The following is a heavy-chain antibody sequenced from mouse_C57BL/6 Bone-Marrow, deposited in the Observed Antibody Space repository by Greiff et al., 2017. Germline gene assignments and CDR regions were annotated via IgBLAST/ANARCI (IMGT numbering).Heavy chain of an antibody. Sequence: EVQGVESGGGLVKPGGSLKLSCAASGFTFSSYAMSWVRQTPEKRLEWVATTSDGGSYTYYPDNVKGRFTISRDNAKNNLYLQMSHLKSEDTAMYYCAREGYGSSGGYFDVWGTGTTVTVSS. V-gene: IGHV5-4*01. CDR3: AREGYGSSGGYFDV. CDR2: TSDGGSYT. CDR1: GFTFSSYA. J-gene: IGHJ1*03. D-gene: IGHD1-1*01.